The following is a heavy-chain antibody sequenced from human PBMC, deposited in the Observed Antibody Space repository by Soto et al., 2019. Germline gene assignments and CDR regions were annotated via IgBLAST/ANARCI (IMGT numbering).Heavy chain of an antibody. CDR2: INRSGST. CDR1: GGSFSGYY. Sequence: SETLSLTCAVYGGSFSGYYWIWIRQPPGKGLEWIGEINRSGSTNYNPSLKSRVTISVDTSKNQFSLKLSSVTAADTAVYYCARVVVGWELLSYYYGMDVWGQGTTVTVSS. CDR3: ARVVVGWELLSYYYGMDV. D-gene: IGHD1-26*01. J-gene: IGHJ6*02. V-gene: IGHV4-34*01.